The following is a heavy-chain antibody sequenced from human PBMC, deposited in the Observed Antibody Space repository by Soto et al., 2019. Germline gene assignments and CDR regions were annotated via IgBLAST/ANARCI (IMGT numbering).Heavy chain of an antibody. J-gene: IGHJ5*02. V-gene: IGHV1-69*01. Sequence: QVQLVQSGAEVRKPGSSVKVSCTASGGTFSSYSINWVRQAPGQGLEWMGGIIPMFGTTKYAQRFQGRLTVSADESTNTAYMELSSLRSEDTAVYYCARGVVVVAASQLGWFDPWGQGTLVTVSS. CDR3: ARGVVVVAASQLGWFDP. CDR1: GGTFSSYS. D-gene: IGHD2-15*01. CDR2: IIPMFGTT.